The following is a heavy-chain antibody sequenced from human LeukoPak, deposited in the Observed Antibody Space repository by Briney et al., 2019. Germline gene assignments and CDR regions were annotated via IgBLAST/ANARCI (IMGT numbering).Heavy chain of an antibody. D-gene: IGHD3-22*01. Sequence: SETLPLTCTVSGGSISSSSYYWGWIRQPPGKGLEWIGSIYYSGSTYYNPSLKSRVTISVDTSKNQFSLKLSSVTAADTAVYYCARVSNYYDSSGYLFDPWGQGTLVTVSS. CDR1: GGSISSSSYY. J-gene: IGHJ5*02. CDR3: ARVSNYYDSSGYLFDP. CDR2: IYYSGST. V-gene: IGHV4-39*01.